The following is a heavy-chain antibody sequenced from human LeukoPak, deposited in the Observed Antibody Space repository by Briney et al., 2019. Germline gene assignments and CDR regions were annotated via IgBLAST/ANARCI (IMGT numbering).Heavy chain of an antibody. CDR1: GFTFSSSA. D-gene: IGHD3-10*01. V-gene: IGHV3-21*01. Sequence: KPGGSLRLSCAASGFTFSSSAMSWVRQAPGKGLEWVSSISTSSSYIYYADSVKGRFTISRDNAKNSLYLQMNSLRAEDTAVYYCARVSGTFGELYWGQGTLVTVSS. J-gene: IGHJ4*02. CDR2: ISTSSSYI. CDR3: ARVSGTFGELY.